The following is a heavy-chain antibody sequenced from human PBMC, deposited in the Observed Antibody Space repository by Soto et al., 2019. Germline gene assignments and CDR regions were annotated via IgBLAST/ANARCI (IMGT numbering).Heavy chain of an antibody. D-gene: IGHD6-19*01. Sequence: ASVKVSCKASGYSFTNNDVSWVRQATGQGLEWMGWMNPGSGDTGYAQKFQGRVTMTRDISIATAYMELSSLRSEDTAVYYCARVPILYSSDRRYYYYYGMDVWGQGTTVTVSS. CDR1: GYSFTNND. J-gene: IGHJ6*02. CDR2: MNPGSGDT. V-gene: IGHV1-8*01. CDR3: ARVPILYSSDRRYYYYYGMDV.